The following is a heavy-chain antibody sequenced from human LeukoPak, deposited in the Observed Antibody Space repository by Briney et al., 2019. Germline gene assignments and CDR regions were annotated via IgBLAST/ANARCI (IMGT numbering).Heavy chain of an antibody. D-gene: IGHD3-3*01. CDR2: INPNSGGT. Sequence: ASVKVSCKASGYTFTGYYMHWVRQAPGQGLEWMGWINPNSGGTNYAQKFQGRVTMTRDTSISTAYMELSRLRSDDTAVYYCARDRAIFGVNRAGAAWFDPWGQGTLSPSPQ. CDR3: ARDRAIFGVNRAGAAWFDP. V-gene: IGHV1-2*02. J-gene: IGHJ5*02. CDR1: GYTFTGYY.